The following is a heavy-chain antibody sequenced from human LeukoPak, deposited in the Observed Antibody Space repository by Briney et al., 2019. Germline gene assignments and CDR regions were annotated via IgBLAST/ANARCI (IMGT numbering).Heavy chain of an antibody. Sequence: ASVKVSCKVSGYTLTELSTHWVRQAPGKGLEWMGGFDPEDGERINAQKFQDRVTMTEDTSTDTAYMELRSLRSEDTAMYYCATALRLEALDLWGHGTMVTVSS. CDR3: ATALRLEALDL. D-gene: IGHD3-16*01. V-gene: IGHV1-24*01. CDR2: FDPEDGER. CDR1: GYTLTELS. J-gene: IGHJ3*01.